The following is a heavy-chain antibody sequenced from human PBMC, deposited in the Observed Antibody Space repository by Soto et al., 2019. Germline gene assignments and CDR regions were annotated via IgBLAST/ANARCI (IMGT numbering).Heavy chain of an antibody. D-gene: IGHD3-22*01. Sequence: SETLSLTCTVSGGSISSYYWSWIRQPPGKGLEWIGYIYYSGSTNYNPSLKSRVTISVDTSKNQFSLKLSSVTAADTAVYYCAREFHGYYYDSSGYYWFDPWGQGTLVTVSS. CDR3: AREFHGYYYDSSGYYWFDP. V-gene: IGHV4-59*01. CDR1: GGSISSYY. CDR2: IYYSGST. J-gene: IGHJ5*02.